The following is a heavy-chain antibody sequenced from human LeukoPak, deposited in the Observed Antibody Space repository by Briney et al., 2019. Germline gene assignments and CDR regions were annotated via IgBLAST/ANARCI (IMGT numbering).Heavy chain of an antibody. J-gene: IGHJ6*03. CDR1: GGSISSYY. D-gene: IGHD3-10*01. CDR2: IYTSGST. CDR3: ARVYGSGGYYYYYMDV. V-gene: IGHV4-4*07. Sequence: SETLSLTCTVSGGSISSYYWSWIRQPAGKGLEWIGRIYTSGSTNYNPSLKSRVTMSVDTSKNQFSLKLSSVTAADTAVYYCARVYGSGGYYYYYMDVWGKGTTVTISS.